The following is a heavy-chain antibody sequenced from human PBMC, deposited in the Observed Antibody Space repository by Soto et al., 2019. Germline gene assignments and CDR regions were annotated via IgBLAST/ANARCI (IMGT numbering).Heavy chain of an antibody. V-gene: IGHV3-15*06. D-gene: IGHD1-20*01. CDR1: GFTFSDAW. CDR3: TTDLYKWNFYGMDV. Sequence: EVQLVESGGGFVKPGESLRLSGAASGFTFSDAWMTWVRQAPGKGLEWVGRIKAKVDGGTTFYAAAVKGRFTISRDDSRDTLYLQMNSLRIEDAAVYYCTTDLYKWNFYGMDVWGQGTTVTV. CDR2: IKAKVDGGTT. J-gene: IGHJ6*02.